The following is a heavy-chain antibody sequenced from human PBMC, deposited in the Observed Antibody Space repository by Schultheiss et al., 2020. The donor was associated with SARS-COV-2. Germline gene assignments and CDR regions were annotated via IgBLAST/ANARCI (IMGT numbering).Heavy chain of an antibody. J-gene: IGHJ6*02. Sequence: GGSLRLSCAASGFTFSSYAMHWVRQAPGKGLEWVSYISSSSSTIYYADSVKGRFTISRHNSKNTLYLQMNSLRAEDTAVYYCARETGSRWFGELLYGMDVWGQGTTVTVSS. CDR1: GFTFSSYA. CDR3: ARETGSRWFGELLYGMDV. V-gene: IGHV3-48*01. D-gene: IGHD3-10*01. CDR2: ISSSSSTI.